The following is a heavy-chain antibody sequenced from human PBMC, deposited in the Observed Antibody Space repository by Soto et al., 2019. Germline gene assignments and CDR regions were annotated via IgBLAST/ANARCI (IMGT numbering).Heavy chain of an antibody. CDR2: TYYRSKRYN. CDR3: ASVPDVGGSYAYYYYGMDV. V-gene: IGHV6-1*01. Sequence: SQTLSLTCVISGDSVSSNSAAWNWISQSQSRGLEWVGRTYYRSKRYNDYAVSVKSRITINPDTSKNQFSLQLNSVTPEDTAVYYCASVPDVGGSYAYYYYGMDVWGQGTTVNVSS. CDR1: GDSVSSNSAA. J-gene: IGHJ6*02. D-gene: IGHD1-26*01.